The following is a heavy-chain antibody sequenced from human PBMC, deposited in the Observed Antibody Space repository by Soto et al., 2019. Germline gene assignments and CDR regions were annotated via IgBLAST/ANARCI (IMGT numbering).Heavy chain of an antibody. CDR2: ISGSGGST. J-gene: IGHJ4*02. CDR1: GFTFCSYA. CDR3: ARIGYSSSSTDY. V-gene: IGHV3-23*01. Sequence: GGSLRLSCAASGFTFCSYAMSWVRQAPGKGLEWVSAISGSGGSTYYADSVKGRFAISRDNAKNSLYLQMNSLRAEDTAVYYCARIGYSSSSTDYWGQGTLVTVSS. D-gene: IGHD6-6*01.